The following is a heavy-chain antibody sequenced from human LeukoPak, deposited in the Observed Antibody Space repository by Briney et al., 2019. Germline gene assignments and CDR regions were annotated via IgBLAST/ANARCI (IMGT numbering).Heavy chain of an antibody. CDR1: GFTFSSYW. D-gene: IGHD2-15*01. CDR2: INTDGSST. Sequence: GGSLRLSCAASGFTFSSYWMHWVRHAPGKGLVWVSRINTDGSSTTYADSVKGRFTISRDNAKNTLYLQMNSLRAEDTAVYYCAREEGSGSANPFDYWGQGTLVTVSS. CDR3: AREEGSGSANPFDY. V-gene: IGHV3-74*01. J-gene: IGHJ4*02.